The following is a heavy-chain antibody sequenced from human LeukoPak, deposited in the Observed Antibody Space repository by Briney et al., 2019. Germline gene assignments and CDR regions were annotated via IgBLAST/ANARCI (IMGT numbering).Heavy chain of an antibody. CDR1: GFTFSNVW. V-gene: IGHV3-15*01. CDR2: IKSKTDGGTT. J-gene: IGHJ4*02. Sequence: GGSLRLSCAASGFTFSNVWMSWVRQAPGKGLEWVGRIKSKTDGGTTDYAAPVRGRFTISRDDSKNTLYLQMNSLKTEDTAVYYCSAQLLWFGELSRWGQGTLVTVSS. CDR3: SAQLLWFGELSR. D-gene: IGHD3-10*01.